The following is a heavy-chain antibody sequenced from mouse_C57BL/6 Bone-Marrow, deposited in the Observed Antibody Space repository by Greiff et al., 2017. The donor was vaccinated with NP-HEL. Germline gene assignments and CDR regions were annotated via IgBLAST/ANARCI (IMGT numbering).Heavy chain of an antibody. J-gene: IGHJ3*01. CDR2: INPGSGGT. CDR1: GYAFTNYL. Sequence: VQLQQSGAELVRPGTSVKVSCKASGYAFTNYLIEWVKQRPGQGLEWIGVINPGSGGTNYNEKFKGKATLTADKSSSTAYMQLSSLTSEDSAVYFCERIGYDYELAYWGQGTLVTVSA. V-gene: IGHV1-54*01. D-gene: IGHD2-4*01. CDR3: ERIGYDYELAY.